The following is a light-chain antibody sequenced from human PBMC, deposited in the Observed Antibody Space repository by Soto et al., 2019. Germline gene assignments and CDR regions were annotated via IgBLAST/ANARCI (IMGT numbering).Light chain of an antibody. CDR1: SSDVGGYHY. V-gene: IGLV2-11*01. CDR3: CSYAGSYTLV. J-gene: IGLJ3*02. CDR2: DVS. Sequence: QSALTQPRSVSGSPGQSVTISCTGTSSDVGGYHYVSWYQQHPGKAPKLMIYDVSTRPSGVPDRFSGSKSGNTASLTISGLQAEDEADYYCCSYAGSYTLVFCGGTKVTVL.